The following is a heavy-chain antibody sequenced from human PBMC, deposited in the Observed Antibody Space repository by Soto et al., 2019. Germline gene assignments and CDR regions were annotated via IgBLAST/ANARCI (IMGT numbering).Heavy chain of an antibody. CDR1: GGSFSGYY. D-gene: IGHD3-10*01. CDR2: SIIVEAP. CDR3: ARDYYGSGSYYNNWFDP. V-gene: IGHV4-34*01. Sequence: QVQLQQWGAGLLKPSETLSLTCAVYGGSFSGYYWSWIRQPPGRGWSGLGKSIIVEAPTTTRPSRVESPSVDTSKNQFSLKLSSVTAAYTAVYYCARDYYGSGSYYNNWFDPWGQGTLVTVSS. J-gene: IGHJ5*02.